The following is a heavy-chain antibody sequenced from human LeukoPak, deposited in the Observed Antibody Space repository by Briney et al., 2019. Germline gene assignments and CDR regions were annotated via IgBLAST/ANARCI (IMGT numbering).Heavy chain of an antibody. D-gene: IGHD3-10*01. Sequence: GGSLRLSCAASGFTFSSYSMNWVRQAPGKGLEWVSSISISSSYIYYADSVKGRFTISRDNAKNSLYLQMNSLRAEDTAVYYCARVRPWVHPDYYYYYMDVWGKGTTVTVSS. CDR1: GFTFSSYS. CDR3: ARVRPWVHPDYYYYYMDV. V-gene: IGHV3-21*01. J-gene: IGHJ6*03. CDR2: ISISSSYI.